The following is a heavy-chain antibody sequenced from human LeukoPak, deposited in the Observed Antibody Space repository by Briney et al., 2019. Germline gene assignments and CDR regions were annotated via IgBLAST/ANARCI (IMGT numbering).Heavy chain of an antibody. Sequence: SETLSLTCTVSGGSITSSTYYWGWIRQPPGKGLEWIGKINHSGSTNYNPSLKSRVTISVDTSQNQFSLRLSSVTAADTAVYYCARGSSLRDADAFDIRGQGTMVTVSS. V-gene: IGHV4-39*07. CDR1: GGSITSSTYY. CDR3: ARGSSLRDADAFDI. J-gene: IGHJ3*02. D-gene: IGHD6-6*01. CDR2: INHSGST.